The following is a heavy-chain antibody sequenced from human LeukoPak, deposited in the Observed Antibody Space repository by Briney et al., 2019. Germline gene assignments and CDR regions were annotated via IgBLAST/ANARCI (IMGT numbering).Heavy chain of an antibody. J-gene: IGHJ6*02. D-gene: IGHD6-13*01. CDR2: IYTSGST. CDR3: ARGPLAAPDTLTYYHYGMDV. V-gene: IGHV4-61*02. Sequence: SQTLSLTCSVSGGSISSGSYYWSWIRQPAGKGLEWIGRIYTSGSTNYNPSLKSRVTISVDTSKNQFSLKLSSVTAADTAVYYCARGPLAAPDTLTYYHYGMDVWGPGATVTVSS. CDR1: GGSISSGSYY.